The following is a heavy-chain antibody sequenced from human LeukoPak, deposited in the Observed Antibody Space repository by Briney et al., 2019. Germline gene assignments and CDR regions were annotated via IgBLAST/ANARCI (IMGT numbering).Heavy chain of an antibody. V-gene: IGHV1-18*01. CDR1: GYTFTSYG. CDR3: ARARDGYRRTPIDY. J-gene: IGHJ4*02. D-gene: IGHD5-24*01. Sequence: GASVKVSRKASGYTFTSYGISWVRQAPGQGLERMGWISAYNGNTNYAQKLQGRVTMTTDTSTSTAYMELRSLRSDDTAVYYCARARDGYRRTPIDYWGQGTLVTVSS. CDR2: ISAYNGNT.